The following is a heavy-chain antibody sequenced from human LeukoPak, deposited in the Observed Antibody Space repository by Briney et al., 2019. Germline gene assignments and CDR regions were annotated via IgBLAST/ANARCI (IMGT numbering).Heavy chain of an antibody. Sequence: GASVKVSCKASGYTFTGYYMHWVRQAPGQGLEWMGWINPNSGGTNYAQKFQGRVTMTRDTSISTAYMELSRLRSDDTAVYYCAREQEGYCSSTSCYRSRWFDPWGQGTLVTVSS. CDR1: GYTFTGYY. J-gene: IGHJ5*02. V-gene: IGHV1-2*02. CDR3: AREQEGYCSSTSCYRSRWFDP. CDR2: INPNSGGT. D-gene: IGHD2-2*02.